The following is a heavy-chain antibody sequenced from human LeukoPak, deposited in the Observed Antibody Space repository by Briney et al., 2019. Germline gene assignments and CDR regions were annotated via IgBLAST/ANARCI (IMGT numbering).Heavy chain of an antibody. CDR1: GFTSTSYG. D-gene: IGHD2-21*01. J-gene: IGHJ6*02. CDR2: ISYDGRSE. V-gene: IGHV3-30*18. Sequence: GGSLRLSCAASGFTSTSYGMHWVRQAPGKGLEWVATISYDGRSEYFADFVKGRFTISRDNSKNTMSLQMSSLRPDDTAVYYCAKSFLDYSYYFFGMDVWGQGTTVIVSS. CDR3: AKSFLDYSYYFFGMDV.